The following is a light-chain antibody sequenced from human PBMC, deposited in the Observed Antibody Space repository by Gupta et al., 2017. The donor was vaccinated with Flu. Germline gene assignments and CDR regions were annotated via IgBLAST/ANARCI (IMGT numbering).Light chain of an antibody. J-gene: IGLJ1*01. Sequence: QSALTQPPSVSGSPVQSVTISCTETSSDVGNYNRVSWYQQPPGTAPKLMIYEVSNRPSGVPGRFSVSKSGNTASLTISGLTEEDEADYYFSSYSSTDTYVFGTGTKLTVL. CDR1: SSDVGNYNR. CDR2: EVS. CDR3: SSYSSTDTYV. V-gene: IGLV2-18*02.